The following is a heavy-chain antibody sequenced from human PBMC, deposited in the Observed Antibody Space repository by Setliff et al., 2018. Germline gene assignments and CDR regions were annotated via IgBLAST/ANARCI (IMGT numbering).Heavy chain of an antibody. CDR3: ARVANPGSNSCYRPLDV. CDR1: GFTFSSYW. J-gene: IGHJ3*01. CDR2: IKRDGSDK. V-gene: IGHV3-7*03. D-gene: IGHD3-16*02. Sequence: PGGSLRLSCAASGFTFSSYWMSWVRQAPGKGLEWVANIKRDGSDKYYVDSVKGRFTVSRDNANKSLFLQMNSLRAEDTAVYYCARVANPGSNSCYRPLDVWGQGTMVTVSS.